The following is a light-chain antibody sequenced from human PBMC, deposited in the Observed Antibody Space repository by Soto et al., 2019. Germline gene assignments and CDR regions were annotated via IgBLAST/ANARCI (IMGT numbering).Light chain of an antibody. V-gene: IGKV3-20*01. J-gene: IGKJ2*01. Sequence: EIVLTQSPGTLSLSPGERATLSCRASQSVSSSYSAWYQKKPGQAPRLLIYGASSRATGIPDRFSGSGSGTDFTLTISRMEPEDFAVYYCQQYGSSPPYTFGQGTKLEIK. CDR3: QQYGSSPPYT. CDR2: GAS. CDR1: QSVSSSY.